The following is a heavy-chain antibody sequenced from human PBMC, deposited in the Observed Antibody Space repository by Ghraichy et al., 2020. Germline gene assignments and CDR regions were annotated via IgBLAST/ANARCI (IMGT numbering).Heavy chain of an antibody. V-gene: IGHV1-46*01. CDR2: INPSGAST. CDR1: GYTFTTFY. D-gene: IGHD6-19*01. J-gene: IGHJ4*02. CDR3: ARVQAVAGRQRKVFDY. Sequence: ASVKVSCKTSGYTFTTFYIHWVRQAPGQGLEWMGIINPSGASTNYAQKFQGRVTMTRDTSTSTVYMELSSLRSEDTAVYYCARVQAVAGRQRKVFDYWGQGTLVTVSS.